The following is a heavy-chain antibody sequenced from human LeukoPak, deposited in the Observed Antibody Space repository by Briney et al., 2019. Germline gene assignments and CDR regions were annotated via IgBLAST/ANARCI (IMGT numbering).Heavy chain of an antibody. CDR1: GGTFSSYA. J-gene: IGHJ6*03. Sequence: SVKVSCKASGGTFSSYAISWVRQAPAQGLEWLGGIIPIFGTTNYAQTFQGRVTITADKSTSTAYMELSSLRSEDTAVYYCARARDSSSWYFPLDYYYYMDVWGKGTTVTVSS. V-gene: IGHV1-69*06. CDR2: IIPIFGTT. CDR3: ARARDSSSWYFPLDYYYYMDV. D-gene: IGHD6-13*01.